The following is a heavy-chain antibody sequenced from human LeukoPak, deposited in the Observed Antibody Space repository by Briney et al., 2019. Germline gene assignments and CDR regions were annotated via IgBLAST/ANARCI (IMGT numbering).Heavy chain of an antibody. CDR1: GFTFSSYS. Sequence: GSLRLSCAASGFTFSSYSMNWIRQPPGKGLEWIGSIYYSGSTYYNPSLKSRVTISVDTSKNQFSLKLSSVTAADTAVYYCASHYGGAFDYWGQGTLVTVSS. CDR2: IYYSGST. CDR3: ASHYGGAFDY. D-gene: IGHD4-23*01. V-gene: IGHV4-39*01. J-gene: IGHJ4*02.